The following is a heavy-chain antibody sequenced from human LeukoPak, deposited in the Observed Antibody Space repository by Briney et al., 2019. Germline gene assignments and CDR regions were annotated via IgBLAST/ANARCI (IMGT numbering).Heavy chain of an antibody. V-gene: IGHV4-4*07. CDR1: GGSMSDFY. Sequence: SETLSLTCTVSGGSMSDFYWSWIRQPAGKGLEWIGRISASGTTDYNPSLKRRLTMSVDTSKNQVSLRLSSVTAADTAMYYCTKGSSYNWNHFDHWGQGAMVTVSS. D-gene: IGHD1-20*01. J-gene: IGHJ4*02. CDR2: ISASGTT. CDR3: TKGSSYNWNHFDH.